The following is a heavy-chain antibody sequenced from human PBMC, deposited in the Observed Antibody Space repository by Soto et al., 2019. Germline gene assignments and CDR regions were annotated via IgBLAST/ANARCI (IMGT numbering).Heavy chain of an antibody. J-gene: IGHJ4*02. CDR3: ARRWGGPFDY. D-gene: IGHD2-21*01. Sequence: QVQLQESGPGLVKPSETLSLTCTVSGGSISSYYWSWIRQPPGKGLEWIGYIYYSGSTNYNPSLKSRIPNSVDTSKNQFSLELSSVTAEDTAVYYCARRWGGPFDYWGQGTLVTVSS. V-gene: IGHV4-59*01. CDR1: GGSISSYY. CDR2: IYYSGST.